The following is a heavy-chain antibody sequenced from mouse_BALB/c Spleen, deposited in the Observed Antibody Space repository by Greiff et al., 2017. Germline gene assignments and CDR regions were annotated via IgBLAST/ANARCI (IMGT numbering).Heavy chain of an antibody. CDR3: AREITTGAMDY. V-gene: IGHV1-7*01. CDR1: GYTFTSYW. J-gene: IGHJ4*01. CDR2: INPSTGYT. Sequence: QVQLKESGAELAKPGASVKMSCKASGYTFTSYWMHWVKQRPGQGLEWIGYINPSTGYTEYNQKFKDKATLTADKSSSTAYMQLSSLTSEDSAVYYCAREITTGAMDYWGQGTSVTVSS. D-gene: IGHD1-1*01.